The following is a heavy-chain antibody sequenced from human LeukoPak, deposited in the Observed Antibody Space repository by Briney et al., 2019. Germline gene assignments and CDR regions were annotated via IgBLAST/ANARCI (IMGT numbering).Heavy chain of an antibody. V-gene: IGHV3-23*01. CDR1: GITLSNYG. J-gene: IGHJ4*02. D-gene: IGHD3-22*01. CDR2: IIDSGGIT. CDR3: AKRGVVIRVILVGFHKEAYYFDS. Sequence: GGSLRLSCAVSGITLSNYGMSWVRQAPGKGLKWVAGIIDSGGITKYADSVKGRFTISRDNSKNTLYLQMNSLRAEDTAVYFCAKRGVVIRVILVGFHKEAYYFDSWGQGALVTVSS.